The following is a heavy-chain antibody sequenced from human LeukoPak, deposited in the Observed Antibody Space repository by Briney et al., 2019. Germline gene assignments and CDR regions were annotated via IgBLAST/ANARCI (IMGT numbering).Heavy chain of an antibody. CDR1: GGSISSSSYY. V-gene: IGHV4-39*01. J-gene: IGHJ3*02. D-gene: IGHD1-26*01. CDR3: ARHRACLDAFDI. CDR2: IYYSGST. Sequence: SETLSLTCTVSGGSISSSSYYWGWIRQPPGKGLEWIGSIYYSGSTYYNPSLKSRVTISVDTSKNQFSLKLSSVTAADTAVYYCARHRACLDAFDIWGQGTMVTVSS.